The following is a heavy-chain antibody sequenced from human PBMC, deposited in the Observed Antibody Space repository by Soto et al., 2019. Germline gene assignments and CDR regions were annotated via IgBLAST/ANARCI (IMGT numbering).Heavy chain of an antibody. D-gene: IGHD6-6*01. V-gene: IGHV1-8*01. CDR3: AIEARSGYSSSLHWFDP. CDR2: MNPNSGNT. Sequence: GASVKVSCKASGYTFTSYDINWVRQATGQGLEWMGWMNPNSGNTGYAQKFQGRVTMTRNTSISTAYMELSSLRSEDTAVYYCAIEARSGYSSSLHWFDPWGQGTLVTVSS. J-gene: IGHJ5*02. CDR1: GYTFTSYD.